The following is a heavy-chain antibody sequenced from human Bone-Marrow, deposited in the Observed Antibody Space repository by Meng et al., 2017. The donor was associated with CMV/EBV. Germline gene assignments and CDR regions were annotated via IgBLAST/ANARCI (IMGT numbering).Heavy chain of an antibody. V-gene: IGHV3-11*01. D-gene: IGHD6-13*01. J-gene: IGHJ3*02. CDR2: IRNNGRTV. CDR3: ARHRAAASPDAFYI. Sequence: GESLKISCAASGFTFSDYYMSWIRQAPGKGLQWVSYIRNNGRTVDSADSVKGRFTISRDNAKNSLFLHMNSLRAEDTAIYYCARHRAAASPDAFYIWGQGTMVTVSS. CDR1: GFTFSDYY.